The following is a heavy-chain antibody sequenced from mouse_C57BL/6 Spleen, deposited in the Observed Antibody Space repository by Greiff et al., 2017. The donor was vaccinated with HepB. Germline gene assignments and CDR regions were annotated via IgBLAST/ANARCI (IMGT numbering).Heavy chain of an antibody. CDR2: ISDGGSYT. V-gene: IGHV5-4*03. D-gene: IGHD2-5*01. CDR3: ARRRDYSNFFDY. CDR1: GFTFSSYA. J-gene: IGHJ2*01. Sequence: EVKLVESGGGLVKPGGSLKLSCAASGFTFSSYAMSWVRQTPEKRLEWVATISDGGSYTYYPDNVKGRFTISRDKAKNNLYLQMSHLKSEDTAMYYCARRRDYSNFFDYWGQGTTLTVSS.